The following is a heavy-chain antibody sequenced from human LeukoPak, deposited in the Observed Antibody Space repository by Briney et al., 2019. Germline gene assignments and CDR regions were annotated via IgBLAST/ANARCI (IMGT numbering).Heavy chain of an antibody. J-gene: IGHJ4*02. CDR1: GFTFSDYY. V-gene: IGHV3-11*01. CDR3: AKPAHSSGYPYYFDY. CDR2: ISSSGSTI. D-gene: IGHD3-22*01. Sequence: GGSLRLSCAASGFTFSDYYMSSIRRAPGKGLEWVSYISSSGSTIYYADSVKGRFTISRDNSKNTLYLQMNSLRAEDTAVYYCAKPAHSSGYPYYFDYWGQGTLVTVSS.